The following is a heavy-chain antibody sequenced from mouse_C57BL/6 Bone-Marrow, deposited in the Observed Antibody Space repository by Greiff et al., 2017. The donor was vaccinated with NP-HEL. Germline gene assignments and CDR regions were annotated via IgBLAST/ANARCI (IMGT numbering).Heavy chain of an antibody. CDR3: ARPIYYGYDGWYFDV. Sequence: EVQLQQSGPELVKPGASVKMSCKASGYTFTDYNMHWVKQSHGKSLEWIGYINPNNGGTSYNQKFKGKATLTVNKSSSTAYMELRSLTSEDSAVYYCARPIYYGYDGWYFDVWGTGTTVTVSS. CDR2: INPNNGGT. D-gene: IGHD2-2*01. J-gene: IGHJ1*03. V-gene: IGHV1-22*01. CDR1: GYTFTDYN.